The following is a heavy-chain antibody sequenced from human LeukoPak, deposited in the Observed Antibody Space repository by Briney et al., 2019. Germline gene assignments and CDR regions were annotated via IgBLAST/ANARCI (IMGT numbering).Heavy chain of an antibody. J-gene: IGHJ5*02. Sequence: PETLSLTCAVYGGSFSGYYWSWIRQPPGKGLEWIGEINHSGSTNYNPSLKSRVTISVDTSKNQFSLKLSSVTAADTAVYYCARGHYGSGSYYIPSNWFDPWGQGTLVTVSS. V-gene: IGHV4-34*01. D-gene: IGHD3-10*01. CDR2: INHSGST. CDR1: GGSFSGYY. CDR3: ARGHYGSGSYYIPSNWFDP.